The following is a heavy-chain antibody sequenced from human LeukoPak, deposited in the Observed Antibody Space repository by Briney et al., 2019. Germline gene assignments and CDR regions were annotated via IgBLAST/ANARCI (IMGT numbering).Heavy chain of an antibody. CDR1: GYTFTGYY. CDR2: INPNSGGT. V-gene: IGHV1-2*02. Sequence: ASVRVSCKASGYTFTGYYMHWVRQAPGQGLEWMGWINPNSGGTNYAQKFQGRVTMTRDTSISTVYMELSRLRSDDTAVYYCARWREWELPFDYWGQGTPVTVSS. D-gene: IGHD1-26*01. CDR3: ARWREWELPFDY. J-gene: IGHJ4*02.